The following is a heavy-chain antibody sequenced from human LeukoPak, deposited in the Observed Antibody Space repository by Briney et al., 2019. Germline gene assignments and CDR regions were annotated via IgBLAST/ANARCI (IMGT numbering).Heavy chain of an antibody. D-gene: IGHD2-21*02. Sequence: ASVKVSCKASGYTFTGYYMHWVRQAPGQGLEWMGWTNPNSGGTNYAQKFQGRVTMTRDTSISTAYMELSRLRSDDTAVYYCARSLRWDSGYDKTYCGGDCYPEPSFDYWGQGTLVTVSS. CDR2: TNPNSGGT. CDR3: ARSLRWDSGYDKTYCGGDCYPEPSFDY. CDR1: GYTFTGYY. V-gene: IGHV1-2*02. J-gene: IGHJ4*02.